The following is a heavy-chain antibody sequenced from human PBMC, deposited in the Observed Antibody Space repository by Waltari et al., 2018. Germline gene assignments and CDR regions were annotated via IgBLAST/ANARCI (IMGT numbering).Heavy chain of an antibody. V-gene: IGHV1-69*13. Sequence: QVQLVQSGAEVKKPGSSVKVSCKASGGTFSSYAISWVRQAPGQGREWMGGIIPIFGTANYAQKFQGRVTITADESTSTAYMELSRLRSDDTAVYYCARDTYYYDSSGYRLDYWGQGTLVTVSS. D-gene: IGHD3-22*01. CDR1: GGTFSSYA. J-gene: IGHJ4*02. CDR3: ARDTYYYDSSGYRLDY. CDR2: IIPIFGTA.